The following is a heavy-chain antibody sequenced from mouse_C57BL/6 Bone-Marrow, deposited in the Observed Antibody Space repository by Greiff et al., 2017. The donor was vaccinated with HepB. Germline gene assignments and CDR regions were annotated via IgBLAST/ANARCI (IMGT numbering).Heavy chain of an antibody. CDR3: ARGGYDYDWAMDD. J-gene: IGHJ4*01. CDR2: IYPGGGYT. CDR1: GYTFTNYW. Sequence: QVQLKQSGAELVRPGTSVKMSCKASGYTFTNYWIGWAKQRPGHGLEWIGDIYPGGGYTNYNEKFKGKATLTADKSSSTAYMQFSSLTSEDSAIYYCARGGYDYDWAMDDWGQGTSVTVSS. D-gene: IGHD2-4*01. V-gene: IGHV1-63*01.